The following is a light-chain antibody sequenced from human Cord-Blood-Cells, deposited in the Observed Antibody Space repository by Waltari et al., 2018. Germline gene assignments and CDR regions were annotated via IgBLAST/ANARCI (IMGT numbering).Light chain of an antibody. CDR3: QQYGSSPLT. CDR2: GAS. J-gene: IGKJ4*01. CDR1: QSVSSSY. V-gene: IGKV3-20*01. Sequence: EIVLTQSPGTLSLSPGERATLSCRASQSVSSSYLAWYQQKPGQAPRPLIYGASSRATGIPDRFSGSGSGTDFTFSISRLEPEDFAMYYCQQYGSSPLTFCGGTKVEIK.